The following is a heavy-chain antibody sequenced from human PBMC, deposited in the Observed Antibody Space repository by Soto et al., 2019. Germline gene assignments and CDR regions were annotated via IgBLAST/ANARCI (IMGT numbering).Heavy chain of an antibody. V-gene: IGHV1-69*13. CDR3: ARVLQRITILWGLWTFDP. D-gene: IGHD3-10*01. CDR2: IIPIFGTA. Sequence: ASVKVSCKASGGTFSSYAISWVRQAPGQGLEWMGGIIPIFGTANYAQEFQGRVTITADESTSTAYMELSSLRSEDTAVYYCARVLQRITILWGLWTFDPWGQGTLVTVSS. J-gene: IGHJ5*02. CDR1: GGTFSSYA.